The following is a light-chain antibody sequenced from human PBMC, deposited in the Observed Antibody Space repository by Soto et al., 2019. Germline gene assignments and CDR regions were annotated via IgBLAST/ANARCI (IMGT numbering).Light chain of an antibody. CDR2: GAS. CDR1: QSVSSN. CDR3: HQYNNWPLT. Sequence: EIVMTQSPATLSVSPGEGATLSCKASQSVSSNLAWYQQKPGQAPRLLIYGASTRATGVPAKFSGRGSGTAFTLTITSLLSEDFAVYYCHQYNNWPLTFGQGTRLEIK. V-gene: IGKV3-15*01. J-gene: IGKJ5*01.